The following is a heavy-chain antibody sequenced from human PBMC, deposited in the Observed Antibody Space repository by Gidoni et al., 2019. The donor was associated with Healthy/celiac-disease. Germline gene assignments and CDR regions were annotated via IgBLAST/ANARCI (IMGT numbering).Heavy chain of an antibody. D-gene: IGHD3-10*01. V-gene: IGHV4-39*01. J-gene: IGHJ4*02. Sequence: QLQLQESGPGLVKPSETLSLTCTVSGGSISSSSYYWGWIRQPPGEGLEWIGSIYYSGSTHYIPSLKSRVTISVDTSKNQFSLKLSSVTAADTAVYYCNTMVRGVINYWGQGTLVTVSS. CDR3: NTMVRGVINY. CDR1: GGSISSSSYY. CDR2: IYYSGST.